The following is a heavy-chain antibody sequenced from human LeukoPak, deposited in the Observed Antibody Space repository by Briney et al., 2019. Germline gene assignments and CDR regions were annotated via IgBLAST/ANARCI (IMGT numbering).Heavy chain of an antibody. CDR2: INPSGGST. CDR1: GYTFTSYY. CDR3: ARDEGGNWNYENAFDI. V-gene: IGHV1-46*01. Sequence: ASVKVSCTASGYTFTSYYMHWVRQAPGQGLEWMGIINPSGGSTRYAQKFQGRVTMTRDTSTSTVYMELSSLRSEDTAVYYCARDEGGNWNYENAFDIWGQGTMVTVSS. J-gene: IGHJ3*02. D-gene: IGHD1-7*01.